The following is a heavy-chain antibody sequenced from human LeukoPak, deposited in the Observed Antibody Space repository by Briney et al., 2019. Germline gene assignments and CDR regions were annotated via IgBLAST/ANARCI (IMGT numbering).Heavy chain of an antibody. CDR3: ARVAPHCSGGSCWFDP. CDR2: IYHSGTT. V-gene: IGHV4-4*02. CDR1: GGSISSSDW. Sequence: PSGTLSLTCAVSGGSISSSDWWSWVRQPPGKGLEWIGKIYHSGTTSYNPSLKSRVTISVDKSNNQFSLELSSVTAADTAVYYCARVAPHCSGGSCWFDPWGQGTLVTVTS. J-gene: IGHJ5*02. D-gene: IGHD2-15*01.